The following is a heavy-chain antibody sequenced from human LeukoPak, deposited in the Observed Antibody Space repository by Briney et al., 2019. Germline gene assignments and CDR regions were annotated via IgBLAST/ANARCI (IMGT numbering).Heavy chain of an antibody. CDR1: GFTFSSYG. CDR3: AKVPGTYYYGSGLPYYFDY. D-gene: IGHD3-10*01. CDR2: ISGSGDGT. V-gene: IGHV3-23*01. J-gene: IGHJ4*02. Sequence: PGRSLRLSCAASGFTFSSYGMHWVRQAPGKGLEWVSAISGSGDGTYNADSVKGRFTISRDNSKNSLYLQMDSLRPEDTAVYYCAKVPGTYYYGSGLPYYFDYWGQGTLVAVSS.